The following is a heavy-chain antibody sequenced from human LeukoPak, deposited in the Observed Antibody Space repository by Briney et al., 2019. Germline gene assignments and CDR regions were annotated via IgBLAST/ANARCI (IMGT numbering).Heavy chain of an antibody. Sequence: LVKVSCKASGGTFSSYALSWVRQAPGQGLEWMGGIIPIFGTANYAQKFQGRVTITADESTSTAYMELSSLRSEDTAVYYCARDWVPAAKGPIYYFDYWGQGTLVTVSS. CDR2: IIPIFGTA. J-gene: IGHJ4*02. D-gene: IGHD2-2*01. V-gene: IGHV1-69*01. CDR3: ARDWVPAAKGPIYYFDY. CDR1: GGTFSSYA.